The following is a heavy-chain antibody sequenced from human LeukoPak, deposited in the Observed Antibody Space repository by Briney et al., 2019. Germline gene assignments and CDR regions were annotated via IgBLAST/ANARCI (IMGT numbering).Heavy chain of an antibody. V-gene: IGHV3-30*03. CDR2: ISYDGSNK. CDR1: GFTFSSYS. J-gene: IGHJ3*02. D-gene: IGHD2-8*01. Sequence: GGSLRLSCAASGFTFSSYSMNWVRQAPGKGLEWVAVISYDGSNKYYADSVKGRFTISRDNSKNTLYLQMNSLRAEDTAVYYCTRDGRIVLMVYAIAGYAFDIWGQGTMVTVSS. CDR3: TRDGRIVLMVYAIAGYAFDI.